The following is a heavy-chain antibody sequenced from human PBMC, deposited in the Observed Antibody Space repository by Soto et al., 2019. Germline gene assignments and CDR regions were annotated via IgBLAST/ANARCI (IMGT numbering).Heavy chain of an antibody. D-gene: IGHD3-22*01. J-gene: IGHJ4*02. CDR1: GYTFTTYG. V-gene: IGHV1-18*04. CDR3: AGTYDTSGDYPYYFEY. CDR2: ISARNGDT. Sequence: QVHLVQSGAEVRKPGASVKVSCKTSGYTFTTYGIIWVRQAPGQHLEWLGWISARNGDTNYAQGFQGRVTLTTDTSTSTAYMELTSLRSEDTAVYYCAGTYDTSGDYPYYFEYWGQGTLVTVSS.